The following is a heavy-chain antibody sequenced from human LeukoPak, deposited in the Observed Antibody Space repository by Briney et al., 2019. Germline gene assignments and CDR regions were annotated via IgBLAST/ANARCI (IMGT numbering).Heavy chain of an antibody. CDR3: VKDMGNDYGDFDAFDI. CDR2: ISSNGGST. Sequence: GGSLRLSCSASGFTFSSSAIHWVRQAPGKGLEYVSGISSNGGSTYNAGSVKGRFTISRDNSKNTLYLQMSSLRPEDTAVFYCVKDMGNDYGDFDAFDIWGQGTMVTVSS. D-gene: IGHD4-17*01. V-gene: IGHV3-64D*09. CDR1: GFTFSSSA. J-gene: IGHJ3*02.